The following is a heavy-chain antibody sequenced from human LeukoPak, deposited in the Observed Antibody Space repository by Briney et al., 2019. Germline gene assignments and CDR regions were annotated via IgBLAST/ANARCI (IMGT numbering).Heavy chain of an antibody. D-gene: IGHD4/OR15-4a*01. CDR1: GGSISSAH. Sequence: SETLSLTCTVSGGSISSAHWSWIRQPPGKGLEWIVSVYNSGNTKYNPSLESRVTMSEDTSKNQFSLKLTSVTAADTAVYYCVARPLTALRAWFDPWGQGILVTVDS. J-gene: IGHJ5*02. V-gene: IGHV4-59*08. CDR3: VARPLTALRAWFDP. CDR2: VYNSGNT.